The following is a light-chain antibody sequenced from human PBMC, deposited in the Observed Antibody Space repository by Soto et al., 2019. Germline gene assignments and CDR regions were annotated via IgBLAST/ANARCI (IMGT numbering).Light chain of an antibody. CDR3: QPYNSFSP. CDR2: GAS. J-gene: IGKJ4*01. CDR1: QSVSGW. Sequence: DIQVTQSTSTLSASVGDTVTVTCRASQSVSGWLAWYQQKPGEAPKFLIYGASNLEVGVPSRFSGSGSGTEFTLTISSLQPDDFATYYCQPYNSFSPFGGGTKV. V-gene: IGKV1-5*01.